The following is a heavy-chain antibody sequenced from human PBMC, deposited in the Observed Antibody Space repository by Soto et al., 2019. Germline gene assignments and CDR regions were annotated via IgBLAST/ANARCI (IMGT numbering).Heavy chain of an antibody. CDR2: IDPSDSYT. CDR1: GYSFTSYW. CDR3: ASPTQGGMDV. J-gene: IGHJ6*02. Sequence: GESLKISCKGSGYSFTSYWISWVRQMPGKGLEWMGRIDPSDSYTNDSPSFQGHVTISADKSISTAYLQWSSLKASDTAMYYCASPTQGGMDVWGQGTTVTVSS. V-gene: IGHV5-10-1*01.